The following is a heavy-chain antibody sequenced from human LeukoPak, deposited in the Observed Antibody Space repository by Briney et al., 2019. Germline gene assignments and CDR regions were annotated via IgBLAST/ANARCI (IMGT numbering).Heavy chain of an antibody. CDR2: ISGSGGST. Sequence: PGGSLRLSCAAFGFTFSSYAMSWVRQAPGKGLEWVSAISGSGGSTYYADSVKGRFTISRDNSKNTLYLQMNSLRAEDTAVYYCAKGNYDFWSGEAYYFDYWGQGTLVTVSS. CDR3: AKGNYDFWSGEAYYFDY. J-gene: IGHJ4*02. V-gene: IGHV3-23*01. D-gene: IGHD3-3*01. CDR1: GFTFSSYA.